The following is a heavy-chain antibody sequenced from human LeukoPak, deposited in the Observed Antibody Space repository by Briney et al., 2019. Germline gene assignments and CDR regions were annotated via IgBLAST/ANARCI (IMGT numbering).Heavy chain of an antibody. CDR2: INHSGST. CDR1: GGSFSGYY. CDR3: AREGPYGDPDY. Sequence: PSETLSLTCAVYGGSFSGYYWSRIRQPPGKGLEWIGEINHSGSTNYNPSLKSRVTISVDTSKNQFSLKLSSVTAADTAVYYCAREGPYGDPDYWGQGTLVTVSS. J-gene: IGHJ4*02. D-gene: IGHD4-17*01. V-gene: IGHV4-34*01.